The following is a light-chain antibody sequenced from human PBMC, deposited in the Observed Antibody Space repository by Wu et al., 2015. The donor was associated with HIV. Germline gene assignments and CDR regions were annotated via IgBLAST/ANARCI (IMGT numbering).Light chain of an antibody. CDR2: AAS. V-gene: IGKV1-NL1*01. Sequence: DIQMTQSPSSLSASVGDRVTITCRASQGISNSLAWYQQRPGKAPKLLLYAASRLESGVPSRFSGSGSGTDYTLTISSLRPEDFATYYCQQYYSTPALTFGGGTKVEIK. J-gene: IGKJ4*01. CDR1: QGISNS. CDR3: QQYYSTPALT.